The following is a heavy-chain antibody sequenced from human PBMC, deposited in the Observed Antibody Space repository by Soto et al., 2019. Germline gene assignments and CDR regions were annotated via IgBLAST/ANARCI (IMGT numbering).Heavy chain of an antibody. V-gene: IGHV4-59*01. CDR2: THHSGST. J-gene: IGHJ4*02. Sequence: PSETLSLTCTVSGVSITSYYWSWIRQPPGKGLEWIGYTHHSGSTNYNPSLKSRVTLSVDTSKNQMSLKMNSVTAADTAMYYCAREFVYSGFDLGWLHYWGQGALVTVSS. CDR1: GVSITSYY. D-gene: IGHD5-12*01. CDR3: AREFVYSGFDLGWLHY.